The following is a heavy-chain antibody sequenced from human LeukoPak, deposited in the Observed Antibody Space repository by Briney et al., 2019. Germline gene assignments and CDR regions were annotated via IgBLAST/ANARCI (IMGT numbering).Heavy chain of an antibody. D-gene: IGHD6-19*01. CDR3: ARASSGNYYYGMDV. CDR2: IYHSGST. Sequence: PSETLSLTCAVSGGSISSSNWWSWVRQPPGKGLEWIGEIYHSGSTNYNPSLKSRVNISVDKSKNQFPLKLSSVTAADTAVYYCARASSGNYYYGMDVWGQGTTVTVSS. V-gene: IGHV4-4*02. J-gene: IGHJ6*02. CDR1: GGSISSSNW.